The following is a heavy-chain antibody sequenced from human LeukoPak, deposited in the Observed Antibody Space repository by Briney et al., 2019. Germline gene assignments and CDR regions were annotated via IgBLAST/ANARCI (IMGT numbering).Heavy chain of an antibody. CDR3: AKGGSWSNWVYYYGMDV. V-gene: IGHV3-30*18. D-gene: IGHD1-1*01. CDR1: GFTFSSYG. CDR2: ISNDGSKK. Sequence: GGSLRLSCAASGFTFSSYGMHWVRQAPGKGLDWVAVISNDGSKKYYADSVKGRFTISRDNSKNTLSLQVSSLRAEDTAVYYCAKGGSWSNWVYYYGMDVWGQGTTVTVSS. J-gene: IGHJ6*02.